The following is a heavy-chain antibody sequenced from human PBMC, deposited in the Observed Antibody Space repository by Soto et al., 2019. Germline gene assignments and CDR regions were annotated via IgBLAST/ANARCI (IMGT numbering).Heavy chain of an antibody. D-gene: IGHD2-21*01. CDR2: IIPILGIA. J-gene: IGHJ6*03. Sequence: GASVKVSCKASGGTFSSYTISWVRQAPGQGLEWMGRIIPILGIANYAQKFQGRVTITADKSTSTAYMELSSLRSEDTAVYYCARIATHYYYYTDVSGKATTVTVSS. CDR1: GGTFSSYT. CDR3: ARIATHYYYYTDV. V-gene: IGHV1-69*02.